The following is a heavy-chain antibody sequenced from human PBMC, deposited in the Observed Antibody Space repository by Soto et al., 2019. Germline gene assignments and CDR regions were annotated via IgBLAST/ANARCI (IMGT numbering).Heavy chain of an antibody. V-gene: IGHV1-69*02. Sequence: QVQLVQSGAEVKKPGSSVKISCAASGGTFNFYTINWVRQAPGQGLEWVGRVNPIVGMSTSAQRFQGRVTFTADKSTSKAYMDLTSLRSDDTDIYYCETSYGSGSTHFDSWGQGTLVSVS. CDR2: VNPIVGMS. CDR3: ETSYGSGSTHFDS. CDR1: GGTFNFYT. J-gene: IGHJ4*02. D-gene: IGHD3-10*01.